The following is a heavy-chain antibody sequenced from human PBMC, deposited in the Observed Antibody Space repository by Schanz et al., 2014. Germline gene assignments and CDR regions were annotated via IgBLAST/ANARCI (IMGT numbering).Heavy chain of an antibody. D-gene: IGHD3-10*01. CDR1: GGSISSYY. CDR2: IYYSGDT. CDR3: ARGAGGGSGTYYGAYYNYYYMDV. J-gene: IGHJ6*03. Sequence: QLQLQESGPGLVKPSETLSLTCTVSGGSISSYYWSWIRQPPGKGLEWIGYIYYSGDTNYNPSLKSRLTISIDTSKKQFSRRVSSVTAADTAVYYCARGAGGGSGTYYGAYYNYYYMDVWGKGTTGTVSS. V-gene: IGHV4-59*12.